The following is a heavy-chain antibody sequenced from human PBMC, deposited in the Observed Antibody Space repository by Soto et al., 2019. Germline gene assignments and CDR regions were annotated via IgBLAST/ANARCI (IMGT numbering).Heavy chain of an antibody. V-gene: IGHV1-46*01. J-gene: IGHJ4*02. D-gene: IGHD3-22*01. CDR3: ARADYYGSSGYHLDY. CDR2: INPSGGST. CDR1: GYTFSNFY. Sequence: QVQLVQSGAEVKKPGASVKVSCKASGYTFSNFYIHWVRQAPGQGLEWMGIINPSGGSTSYAQKFQGRVTMTRYTSTSTVYMELSSLRSDDTAVHYCARADYYGSSGYHLDYWGQGTLVTVSS.